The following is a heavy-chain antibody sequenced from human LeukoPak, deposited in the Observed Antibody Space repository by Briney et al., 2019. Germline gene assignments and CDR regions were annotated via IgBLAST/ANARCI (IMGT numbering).Heavy chain of an antibody. CDR2: ISAYNGNT. Sequence: ASVKVSCKASGYTFTSYGISWVRQAPGQGLEWMGWISAYNGNTSYAQKFQGRVTMTRDTSTSTVYMELSSLRSEDTAVYYCARDFYNLFDYCGQGTLLTVSS. CDR1: GYTFTSYG. V-gene: IGHV1-18*01. CDR3: ARDFYNLFDY. D-gene: IGHD1-1*01. J-gene: IGHJ4*02.